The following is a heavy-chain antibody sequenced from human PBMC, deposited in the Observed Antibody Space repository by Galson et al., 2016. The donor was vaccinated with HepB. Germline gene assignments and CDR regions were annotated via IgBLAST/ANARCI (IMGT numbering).Heavy chain of an antibody. J-gene: IGHJ4*02. Sequence: LSLTCNVSGGSVTSGSYFWSWIRQPPGKGLEWIGYIYYSGSTNYNPSLKSRITISEGTTKSQFSLKLTSVTAADTAVYYCARSPPWSGYFDSWGQGTLVTVSS. CDR3: ARSPPWSGYFDS. D-gene: IGHD3-3*01. CDR2: IYYSGST. CDR1: GGSVTSGSYF. V-gene: IGHV4-61*01.